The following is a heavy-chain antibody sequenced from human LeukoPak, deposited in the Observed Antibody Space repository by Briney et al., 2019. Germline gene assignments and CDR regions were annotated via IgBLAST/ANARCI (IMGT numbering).Heavy chain of an antibody. CDR3: ARGAVTIFRGNWFDP. CDR1: GGSISSSSYY. D-gene: IGHD3-3*01. Sequence: PSETLSLTCTVSGGSISSSSYYWGWIRQPPGKGLEWIGSIYYSGSTYYNPSLKSRVTISVDTSKNQFSLKLSSVTAADTAVYCCARGAVTIFRGNWFDPWGQGTLVTVSS. CDR2: IYYSGST. J-gene: IGHJ5*02. V-gene: IGHV4-39*01.